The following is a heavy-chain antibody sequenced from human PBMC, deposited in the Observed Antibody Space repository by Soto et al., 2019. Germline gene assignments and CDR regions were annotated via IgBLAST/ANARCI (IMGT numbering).Heavy chain of an antibody. Sequence: ASVKVSCKASAYSFTTYHIHWVRQAPGQGLEWMGLINPDAGATNYAQRFQGRITMTRDTSRSTVYMELSSLRSDDTAIYYCARSSGGNFGIIIEGSNWFDPWGQGTLVTVSS. CDR3: ARSSGGNFGIIIEGSNWFDP. V-gene: IGHV1-46*01. D-gene: IGHD3-3*01. J-gene: IGHJ5*02. CDR1: AYSFTTYH. CDR2: INPDAGAT.